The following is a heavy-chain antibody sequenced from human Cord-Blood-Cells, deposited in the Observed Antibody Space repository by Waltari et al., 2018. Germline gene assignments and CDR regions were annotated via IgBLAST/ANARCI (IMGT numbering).Heavy chain of an antibody. D-gene: IGHD6-13*01. J-gene: IGHJ4*02. CDR1: GGSISSSY. CDR3: ARLPLYSSSWYYFDY. Sequence: QVQLQESGPGLVKPSATLSLTCTVSGGSISSSYWSWIRQPPGKGLEWIGYIYYSGSTNYNPSLRSRVTISVDTSKNQFSLKLSSVTAADTAVYYCARLPLYSSSWYYFDYWGQGTLVTVSS. V-gene: IGHV4-59*08. CDR2: IYYSGST.